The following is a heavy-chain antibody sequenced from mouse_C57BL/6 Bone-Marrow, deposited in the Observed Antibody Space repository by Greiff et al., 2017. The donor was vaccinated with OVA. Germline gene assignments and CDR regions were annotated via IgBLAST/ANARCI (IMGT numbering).Heavy chain of an antibody. D-gene: IGHD2-3*01. V-gene: IGHV5-6*01. CDR3: ARDDGYYGAY. CDR1: GFTFSSYG. CDR2: ISSGGSYT. J-gene: IGHJ3*01. Sequence: EVTLMESGGDLVKPGGSLKLSCAASGFTFSSYGMSWVRQTPDKRLEWVATISSGGSYTYYPDSVKGRFTISRDNAKNTLYLQMSSLKSEDTAMYYCARDDGYYGAYWGQGTLVTVSA.